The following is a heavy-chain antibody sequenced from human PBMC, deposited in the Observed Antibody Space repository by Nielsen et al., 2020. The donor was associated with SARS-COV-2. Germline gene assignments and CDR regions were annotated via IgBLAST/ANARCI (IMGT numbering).Heavy chain of an antibody. CDR1: GFSISNYW. D-gene: IGHD1/OR15-1a*01. CDR3: ASPAGRTKDFDY. CDR2: INSDGSTT. J-gene: IGHJ4*02. V-gene: IGHV3-74*01. Sequence: SCAASGFSISNYWMHWVRQVPGQGLVWVSRINSDGSTTNYADSVKGRFTISRDNAKNTVFLQMNSLRVEDSAVYYCASPAGRTKDFDYWGQGTLVTVSS.